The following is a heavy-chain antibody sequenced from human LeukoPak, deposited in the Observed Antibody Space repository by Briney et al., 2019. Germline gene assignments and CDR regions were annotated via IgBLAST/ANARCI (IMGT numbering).Heavy chain of an antibody. CDR2: INHSGST. Sequence: SETLTLTCAVYGGSFSGYYWSWIRQPPGKGLEWIGEINHSGSTNYNPSLKSRVTISVDTSKNQFSLKLSSVTAADTAVYYCARGSSTIFGVAPPYNWFDPWGQGTLVTASS. CDR1: GGSFSGYY. V-gene: IGHV4-34*01. CDR3: ARGSSTIFGVAPPYNWFDP. D-gene: IGHD3-3*01. J-gene: IGHJ5*02.